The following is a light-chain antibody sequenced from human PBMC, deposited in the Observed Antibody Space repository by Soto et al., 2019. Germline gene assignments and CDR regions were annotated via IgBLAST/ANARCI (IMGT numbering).Light chain of an antibody. CDR3: QQYNNWPQT. Sequence: EIVMTQSPVTLSVSPGERATLSCRASQSVSSKLAWYQQKPGQAPRLLIYGASTRATGIPARFSGSGSGTEFTLSISSLQSEDFAVYYCQQYNNWPQTFCQGTKLEIK. CDR1: QSVSSK. CDR2: GAS. J-gene: IGKJ2*01. V-gene: IGKV3-15*01.